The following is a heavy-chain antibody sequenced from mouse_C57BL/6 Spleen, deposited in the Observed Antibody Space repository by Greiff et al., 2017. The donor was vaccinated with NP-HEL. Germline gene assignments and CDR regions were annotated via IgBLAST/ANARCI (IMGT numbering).Heavy chain of an antibody. J-gene: IGHJ4*01. CDR2: IYPGSGST. D-gene: IGHD1-1*01. Sequence: QVQLQQPGAELVKPGASVKMSCKASGYTFTSYWITWVKQRPGQGLEWIGDIYPGSGSTNYNEKFKSKATLTVDTSSSTAYMQLSSLTSEDSAVYYCARWYYYSSSYVDYYAMDYWGQGTSVTVSS. CDR1: GYTFTSYW. V-gene: IGHV1-55*01. CDR3: ARWYYYSSSYVDYYAMDY.